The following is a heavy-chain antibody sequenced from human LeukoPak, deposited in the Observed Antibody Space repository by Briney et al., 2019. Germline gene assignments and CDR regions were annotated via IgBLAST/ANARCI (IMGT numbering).Heavy chain of an antibody. V-gene: IGHV3-21*01. CDR1: GFNFADDG. CDR3: ARDRGYYDSSGYYGY. J-gene: IGHJ4*02. CDR2: ISSSSSYI. D-gene: IGHD3-22*01. Sequence: GGSLRLSCIASGFNFADDGWSWFRQAPGKGLEWVSSISSSSSYIYYADSVKGRFTISRDNAKNSLYLQMNSLRAEDTAVYYCARDRGYYDSSGYYGYWGQGTLVTVSS.